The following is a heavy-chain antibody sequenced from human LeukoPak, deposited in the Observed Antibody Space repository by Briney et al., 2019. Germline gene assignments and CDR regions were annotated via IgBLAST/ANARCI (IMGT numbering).Heavy chain of an antibody. CDR2: INHSGST. V-gene: IGHV4-39*07. Sequence: SETLSLTCTVSGGSISSSGYFWVWIRQPPGRGLEWIGEINHSGSTNYNPSLKSRVTISVDTSKNQFSLKLSSVTAADTAVYYCAVYYGGNSTYYWGQGTLVTVSS. D-gene: IGHD4-23*01. J-gene: IGHJ4*02. CDR1: GGSISSSGYF. CDR3: AVYYGGNSTYY.